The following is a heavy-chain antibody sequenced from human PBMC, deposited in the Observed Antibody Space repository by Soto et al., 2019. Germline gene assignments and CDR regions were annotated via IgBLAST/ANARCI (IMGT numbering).Heavy chain of an antibody. D-gene: IGHD6-13*01. CDR2: INHSGST. CDR3: ARGRGSWTTKPRYYYGLDV. V-gene: IGHV4-34*01. J-gene: IGHJ6*02. CDR1: GGYFSAYY. Sequence: PETLSLTCAVSGGYFSAYYWSGIRQPPGKGLEWIGEINHSGSTNDNSSLKSQVTITVNTSKNQFSLKLSSVTAADTAVYYCARGRGSWTTKPRYYYGLDVWGQGTTVTVSS.